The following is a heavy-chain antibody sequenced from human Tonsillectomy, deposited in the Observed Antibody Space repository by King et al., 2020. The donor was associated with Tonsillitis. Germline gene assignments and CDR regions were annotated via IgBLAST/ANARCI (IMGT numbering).Heavy chain of an antibody. CDR2: TRNKVNSYTT. CDR1: TITFSDHY. D-gene: IGHD1-26*01. V-gene: IGHV3-72*01. CDR3: GSGVVGAADH. J-gene: IGHJ4*02. Sequence: VQLVESGGGLVQPGGSLRLSCTDSTITFSDHYMDWVRQAPGKGLEWVGRTRNKVNSYTTKYAPSVKGRFTISRDDSKNSVYLQMNSLKTVDTAVYYCGSGVVGAADHWGQGTLVTVSS.